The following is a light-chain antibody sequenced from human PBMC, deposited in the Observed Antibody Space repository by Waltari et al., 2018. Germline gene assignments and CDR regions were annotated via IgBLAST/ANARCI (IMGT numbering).Light chain of an antibody. J-gene: IGLJ3*02. CDR1: SSDVGGYNY. Sequence: QSALTQPRSVSGSPGQSVTIPCTGTSSDVGGYNYVSWYQFHPGKAPKLMIYDVTQRPSGVPDRFSGSKSGNTASLTISGLQAEDEADYYCCSYSGSYTFQWVFGGGTKLTVL. V-gene: IGLV2-11*01. CDR2: DVT. CDR3: CSYSGSYTFQWV.